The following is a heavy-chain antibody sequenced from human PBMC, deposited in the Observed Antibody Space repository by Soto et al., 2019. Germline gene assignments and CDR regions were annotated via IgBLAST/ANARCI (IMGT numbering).Heavy chain of an antibody. CDR2: INSDGSST. J-gene: IGHJ4*02. V-gene: IGHV3-74*01. D-gene: IGHD3-22*01. Sequence: EVQLVESGGGLVQPGGSLRLSCAASGFTFSSYWMHWVRQAPGKGLVWVSRINSDGSSTTYADSVKGRFTISRDNAKNPPHLQMNSLSAEDTAVYYCARDPVPFYSSGYYVEYWGQGNLVTVSS. CDR1: GFTFSSYW. CDR3: ARDPVPFYSSGYYVEY.